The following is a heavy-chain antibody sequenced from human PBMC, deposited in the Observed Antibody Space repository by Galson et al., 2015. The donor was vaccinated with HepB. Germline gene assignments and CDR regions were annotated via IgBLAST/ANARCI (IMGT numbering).Heavy chain of an antibody. CDR3: ATTKFGSGAYWTFDI. D-gene: IGHD4/OR15-4a*01. CDR2: ISTNGVTI. V-gene: IGHV3-48*04. CDR1: DSTFSSYT. J-gene: IGHJ3*02. Sequence: SLRLSCAASDSTFSSYTMNWVRQTPGKELQWVSYISTNGVTIHYADPVKGRFTIARDNAKNTMWLQMNSLRAEDTAVYYCATTKFGSGAYWTFDIWGQGTLVTVSS.